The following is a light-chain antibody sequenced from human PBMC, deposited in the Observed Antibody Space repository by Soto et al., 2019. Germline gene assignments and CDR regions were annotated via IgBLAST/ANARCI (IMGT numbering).Light chain of an antibody. CDR2: GAS. CDR3: QQYNNWPYT. J-gene: IGKJ2*01. Sequence: EIVMTQSPATLSVSPGERATLSCRASQSVSSNFAWYQQKPSQAPRLLIYGASTRPPGIPARFSGSGSGTEFTLTISSLQSEDFAVHYCQQYNNWPYTVGQGTKLEIK. CDR1: QSVSSN. V-gene: IGKV3-15*01.